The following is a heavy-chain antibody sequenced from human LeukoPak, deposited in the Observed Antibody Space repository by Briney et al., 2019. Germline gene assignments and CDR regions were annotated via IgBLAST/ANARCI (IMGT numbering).Heavy chain of an antibody. V-gene: IGHV6-1*01. J-gene: IGHJ4*02. CDR1: GDSVSSNSAA. D-gene: IGHD2-2*01. Sequence: SQTLSLTCAVSGDSVSSNSAAWNWIRQSPSRGLEWLGRTYYRSKWYNDYAISMKGRITINPDTSKNQFSLQMNSVTPEDTAVYYCARDSSAMFDYWGQGTLVAVSS. CDR3: ARDSSAMFDY. CDR2: TYYRSKWYN.